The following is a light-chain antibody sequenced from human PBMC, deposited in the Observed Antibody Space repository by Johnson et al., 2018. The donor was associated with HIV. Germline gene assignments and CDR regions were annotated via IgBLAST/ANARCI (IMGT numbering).Light chain of an antibody. CDR1: SSNIGNNY. CDR3: ETWDTSLSAGGV. J-gene: IGLJ1*01. CDR2: DNN. Sequence: QSVLTQPPSVSAAPGQKVTISCSGSSSNIGNNYVSWYQQLPGTAPKLLIYDNNKRPSGIPDRFSGSKSGTSATLGITGLQTGDEADYYCETWDTSLSAGGVFGTGTKVTGL. V-gene: IGLV1-51*01.